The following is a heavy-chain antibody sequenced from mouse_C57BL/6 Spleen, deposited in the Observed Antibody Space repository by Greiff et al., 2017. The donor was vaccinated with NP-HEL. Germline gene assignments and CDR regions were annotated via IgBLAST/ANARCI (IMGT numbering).Heavy chain of an antibody. CDR1: GFTFSSYT. Sequence: EVHLVESGGGLVKPGGSLKLSCAASGFTFSSYTMSWVRQTPEKRLEWVATISGGGGNTYYPDSVKGRFTISRDNAKNTLYLQMSSLRSEDTALYYCARQGLRYAMDYWGQGTSVTVSS. CDR2: ISGGGGNT. CDR3: ARQGLRYAMDY. V-gene: IGHV5-9*01. J-gene: IGHJ4*01. D-gene: IGHD2-2*01.